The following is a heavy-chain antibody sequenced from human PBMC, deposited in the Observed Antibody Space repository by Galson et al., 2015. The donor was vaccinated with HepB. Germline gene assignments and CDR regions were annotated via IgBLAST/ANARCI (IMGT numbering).Heavy chain of an antibody. Sequence: SVKVSCKASGYTFTSSAMHWVRQAPGQRLEWMGWINAGNGNTKYSQKFQGRVTITRDTSASTAYMELSSLRSEDTAVYYCAILGYRSSTSCPGNYYYYMDVWGKGTTVTVSS. CDR1: GYTFTSSA. CDR2: INAGNGNT. J-gene: IGHJ6*03. V-gene: IGHV1-3*01. D-gene: IGHD2-2*01. CDR3: AILGYRSSTSCPGNYYYYMDV.